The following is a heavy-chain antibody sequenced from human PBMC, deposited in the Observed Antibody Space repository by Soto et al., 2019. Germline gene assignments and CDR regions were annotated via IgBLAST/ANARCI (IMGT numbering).Heavy chain of an antibody. V-gene: IGHV4-30-4*01. Sequence: SETLSLTCTVSGGSISSGDYFWSWLRQPPGKGLEGIGYITYSGSSYYNPSLKSRVTMSVDTSKNQFSLKLSSVTAADTAVYYCASPTNYGVDDWGQGTTVTVSS. D-gene: IGHD2-8*01. CDR3: ASPTNYGVDD. CDR2: ITYSGSS. CDR1: GGSISSGDYF. J-gene: IGHJ6*02.